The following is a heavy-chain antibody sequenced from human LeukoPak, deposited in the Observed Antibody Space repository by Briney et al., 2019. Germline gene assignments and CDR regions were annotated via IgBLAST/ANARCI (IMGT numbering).Heavy chain of an antibody. CDR2: IYYSGST. Sequence: PSETLSLTCTVSGGSISSSSYYWGWIRQPPGKGLEGIGSIYYSGSTYYNPSLKSRVTISVDTSKKQSSLKLSSVTAEDTAVYYCARRDIVVVPAAIGAGAFDIWGQGTMVTVSS. CDR1: GGSISSSSYY. J-gene: IGHJ3*02. CDR3: ARRDIVVVPAAIGAGAFDI. V-gene: IGHV4-39*01. D-gene: IGHD2-2*02.